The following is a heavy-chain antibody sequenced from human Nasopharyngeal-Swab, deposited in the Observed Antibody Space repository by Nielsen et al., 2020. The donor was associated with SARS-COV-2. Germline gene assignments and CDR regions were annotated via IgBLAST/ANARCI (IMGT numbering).Heavy chain of an antibody. CDR3: ARVPRLRYFDWLLYSYYYYGMDV. Sequence: WVRQAPGQGLEWMGWMNPNSGNTGHAQKFQGRVTMTRNTSISTAYMELSSLRSEDTAVYYCARVPRLRYFDWLLYSYYYYGMDVWGQGTTVTVSS. CDR2: MNPNSGNT. J-gene: IGHJ6*02. V-gene: IGHV1-8*01. D-gene: IGHD3-9*01.